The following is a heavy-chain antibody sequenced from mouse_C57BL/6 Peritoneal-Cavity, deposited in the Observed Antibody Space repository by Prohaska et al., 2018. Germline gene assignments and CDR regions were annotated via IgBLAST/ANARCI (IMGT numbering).Heavy chain of an antibody. CDR3: AGDKDGYYGFDY. J-gene: IGHJ3*01. CDR1: GFPITSGSY. D-gene: IGHD2-3*01. V-gene: IGHV12-3*01. CDR2: ITHSGET. Sequence: QMQLQESGPGLVKPSQSLFLTCSITGFPITSGSYWICIRQSPGKPLEWMGYITHSGETFYNPSLQSPSSITRETSKNQFFLQLNSVTTEDTAMYYCAGDKDGYYGFDYWGQGTLVAVSA.